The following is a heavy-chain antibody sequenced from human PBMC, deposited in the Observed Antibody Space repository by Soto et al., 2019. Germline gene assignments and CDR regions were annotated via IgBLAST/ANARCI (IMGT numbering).Heavy chain of an antibody. CDR3: ARDGCITATCAGGGNWFDP. CDR1: GYAFTTYY. J-gene: IGHJ5*02. Sequence: ASVKVSCKASGYAFTTYYMHWVRQAPGQGLEWLGIINPSGGRTTYAQNFQGRVTMTRDTATSTVYMELSSLTSEDTAVYYCARDGCITATCAGGGNWFDPWGQGTPVTVSS. CDR2: INPSGGRT. V-gene: IGHV1-46*01. D-gene: IGHD3-10*01.